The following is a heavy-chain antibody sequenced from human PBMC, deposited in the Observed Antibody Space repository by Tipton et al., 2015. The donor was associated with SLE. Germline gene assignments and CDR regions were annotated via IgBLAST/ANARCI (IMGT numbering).Heavy chain of an antibody. Sequence: SLRLSCAASGFTFNSYAMHWVRQAPGKGLEWVAVISYDGSNKYYADSVKGRFTISRDNSKNTLYLQMNSLRAEDTAVYYRARATDWNLSPDVWGKGTTVTVSS. CDR3: ARATDWNLSPDV. J-gene: IGHJ6*04. CDR1: GFTFNSYA. V-gene: IGHV3-30*04. CDR2: ISYDGSNK. D-gene: IGHD1-7*01.